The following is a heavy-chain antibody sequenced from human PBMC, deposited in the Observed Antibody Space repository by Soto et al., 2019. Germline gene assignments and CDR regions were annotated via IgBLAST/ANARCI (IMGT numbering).Heavy chain of an antibody. V-gene: IGHV4-34*01. CDR1: GGSFSGYY. J-gene: IGHJ6*02. CDR3: ASKNPVTTYYYYYGMDV. D-gene: IGHD4-4*01. CDR2: INHSGST. Sequence: PSETLSLTCAVYGGSFSGYYWGWIRQPPGKGLEWIGEINHSGSTNYNPSLKSRVTISVDTSKNQFSLKLSSVTAADTAVYYCASKNPVTTYYYYYGMDVCGQGTTVTVSS.